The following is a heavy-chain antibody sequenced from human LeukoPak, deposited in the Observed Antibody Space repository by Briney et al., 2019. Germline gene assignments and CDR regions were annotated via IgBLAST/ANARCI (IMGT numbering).Heavy chain of an antibody. CDR1: GGSISSGDYY. J-gene: IGHJ4*02. CDR3: ARDGSGYYTEGDY. D-gene: IGHD3-3*01. Sequence: PSETPSLTCTVSGGSISSGDYYWSWIRQPPGKGLEWIGYIYHSGSTYYNPSLKSRVTISVDRSKNQFSLKLSSVTAADTAVYYCARDGSGYYTEGDYWGQGTLVTVSS. CDR2: IYHSGST. V-gene: IGHV4-30-4*01.